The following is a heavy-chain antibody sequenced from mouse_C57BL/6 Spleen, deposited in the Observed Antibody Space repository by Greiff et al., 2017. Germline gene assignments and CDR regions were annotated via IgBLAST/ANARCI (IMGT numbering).Heavy chain of an antibody. CDR1: GYTFTSYW. Sequence: QVQLQQPGAGLVKPGASVKLSCKASGYTFTSYWMHWVKQRPGQGLEWIGMIHPNSGSTNYNEKFKSKATLTVDKSSSTAYMQLSSLTSEDSAVYYCARNYYGSSHRYFDVWGTGTTVTVSS. V-gene: IGHV1-64*01. CDR2: IHPNSGST. CDR3: ARNYYGSSHRYFDV. J-gene: IGHJ1*03. D-gene: IGHD1-1*01.